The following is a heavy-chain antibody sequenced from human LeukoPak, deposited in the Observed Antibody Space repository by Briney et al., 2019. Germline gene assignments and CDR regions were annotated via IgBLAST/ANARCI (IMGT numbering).Heavy chain of an antibody. CDR3: AKTWGWGRHFDY. Sequence: GGSLRLSCAASGFTFSSYSMHWVRQAPGKGLEWVAVISYDGSNKYYADSVKGRFTISRDNSKNTLYLQMNSLRAEDTAVYYCAKTWGWGRHFDYWGQGTLVTVSS. J-gene: IGHJ4*02. D-gene: IGHD7-27*01. CDR1: GFTFSSYS. CDR2: ISYDGSNK. V-gene: IGHV3-30*18.